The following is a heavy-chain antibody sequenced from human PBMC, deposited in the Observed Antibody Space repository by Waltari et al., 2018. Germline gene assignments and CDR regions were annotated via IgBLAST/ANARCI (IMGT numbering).Heavy chain of an antibody. CDR1: GYTFTSYD. CDR3: ARAKKLGFGVVIQIYYYYMDV. D-gene: IGHD3-3*01. V-gene: IGHV1-8*01. Sequence: QVQLVQSGAEVKKPGASVKVSCKASGYTFTSYDINWVRQATGQGLEWMGWMNPNSGNTGYAQKVQGRVTMTRNTSISTAYMELSSLRSEDTAVYYCARAKKLGFGVVIQIYYYYMDVWGKGTTVTVSS. CDR2: MNPNSGNT. J-gene: IGHJ6*03.